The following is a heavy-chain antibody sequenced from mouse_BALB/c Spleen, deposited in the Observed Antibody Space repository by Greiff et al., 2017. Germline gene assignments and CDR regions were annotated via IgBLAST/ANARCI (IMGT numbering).Heavy chain of an antibody. J-gene: IGHJ3*01. CDR2: ISNGGGST. Sequence: EVMLVESGGGLVQPGGSLKLSCAASGFTFSSYTMSWVRQTPEKRLEWVAYISNGGGSTYYPDSVKGRFTISRDNAKNTLYLQMSSLKSEDTAMYYCTREGITGFAYWGQGTLVTVSA. D-gene: IGHD2-4*01. CDR3: TREGITGFAY. CDR1: GFTFSSYT. V-gene: IGHV5-12-2*01.